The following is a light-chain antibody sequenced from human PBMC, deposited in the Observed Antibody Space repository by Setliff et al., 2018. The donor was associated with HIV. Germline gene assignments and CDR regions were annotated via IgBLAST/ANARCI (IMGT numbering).Light chain of an antibody. Sequence: QSVLTQPASVSGSPGQSITISCTETSSDVGGYKYVSWYQQYLGKAPKVVIYDVTRRPLGVPDRFSGSKSGNTASLTISSLQTEDEAGYYCCSYAGTLWMFGGGT. J-gene: IGLJ3*02. CDR2: DVT. V-gene: IGLV2-11*01. CDR3: CSYAGTLWM. CDR1: SSDVGGYKY.